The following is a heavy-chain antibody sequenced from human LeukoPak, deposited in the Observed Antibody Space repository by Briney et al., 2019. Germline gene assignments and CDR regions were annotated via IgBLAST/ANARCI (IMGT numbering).Heavy chain of an antibody. J-gene: IGHJ4*02. CDR3: ARGGGYLDY. Sequence: SETLSLTCTVSGGSISSHYWSWIRQPPGEGLEWIGYIYYSGSTNYNPSLKSRVTISVDTSKNQFSLKLSSVTAADTAVYYCARGGGYLDYWGQGTLVTVSS. CDR2: IYYSGST. D-gene: IGHD3-22*01. CDR1: GGSISSHY. V-gene: IGHV4-59*11.